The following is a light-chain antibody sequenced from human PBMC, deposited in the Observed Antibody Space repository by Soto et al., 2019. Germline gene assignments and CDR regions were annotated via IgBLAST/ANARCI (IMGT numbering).Light chain of an antibody. CDR2: EVN. V-gene: IGLV2-8*01. CDR1: SSDVGGNNY. J-gene: IGLJ1*01. CDR3: TSYAGGNNV. Sequence: QSVLTQPPSASGSPGQSVTISCTGTSSDVGGNNYVSWYQQYPGKVPKLMVYEVNNRPSGVPDRFSGSKSGNTASLTVSGLQAEDEADYYCTSYAGGNNVFGTGTKVTVL.